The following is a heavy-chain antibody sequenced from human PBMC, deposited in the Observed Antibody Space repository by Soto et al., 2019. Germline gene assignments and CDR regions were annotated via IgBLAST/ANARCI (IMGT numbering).Heavy chain of an antibody. J-gene: IGHJ6*02. D-gene: IGHD1-26*01. Sequence: EVQLVESGGGLVQPGGSLRLSCAASGFTVSSNYMSWVRQAPGKGLEWVSVIYSGGSTYYADSVKGRFTISRDNSKNTLYLQMNSLRAEDTAVHYCARDEAWEGQDVWGQGTTVTVSS. CDR2: IYSGGST. CDR3: ARDEAWEGQDV. CDR1: GFTVSSNY. V-gene: IGHV3-66*01.